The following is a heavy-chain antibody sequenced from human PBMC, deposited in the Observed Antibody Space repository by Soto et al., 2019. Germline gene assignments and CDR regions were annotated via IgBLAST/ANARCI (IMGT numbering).Heavy chain of an antibody. CDR2: VYYSGST. Sequence: QVQLQESGPGLVKPSETLSLTCTVSGGSISSSYWSWIRQPPGKGLEWIGYVYYSGSTSYSPSLKSRVTISVDTSSTQFSLILSSVTAADTAVYYCARVSPTNYYYGMDVWGQGTTVTVSS. CDR3: ARVSPTNYYYGMDV. D-gene: IGHD4-17*01. CDR1: GGSISSSY. J-gene: IGHJ6*02. V-gene: IGHV4-59*01.